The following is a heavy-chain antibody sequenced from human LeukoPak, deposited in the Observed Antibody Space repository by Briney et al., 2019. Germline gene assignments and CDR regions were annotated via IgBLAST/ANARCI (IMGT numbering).Heavy chain of an antibody. D-gene: IGHD3-3*01. CDR3: ARDGGMADITIFGVVIISHMDV. V-gene: IGHV1-18*01. J-gene: IGHJ6*03. CDR2: ISAYNGNT. CDR1: GYTFTIYG. Sequence: ASVTVSCTASGYTFTIYGISGVRPAPGQGLEWMGWISAYNGNTNYAQKLQGRVTMTTDTSTSTAYMELRSLRSDDTAVYYCARDGGMADITIFGVVIISHMDVWGKGTTVTVSS.